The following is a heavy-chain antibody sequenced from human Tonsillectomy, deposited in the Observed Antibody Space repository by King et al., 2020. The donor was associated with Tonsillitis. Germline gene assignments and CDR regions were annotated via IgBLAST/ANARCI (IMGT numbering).Heavy chain of an antibody. D-gene: IGHD3-22*01. J-gene: IGHJ3*01. CDR3: ARDTNYFDGNLYYDVFDL. CDR1: GVTLNNYW. CDR2: IRVDGNLT. Sequence: VQLVESGGGLVQPGGSLRLSCSAFGVTLNNYWMTWVRRAPGKGLEWVANIRVDGNLTYYLDSVEGRFTISRDNARNSVYLQMNSLRAGDTAVYYCARDTNYFDGNLYYDVFDLWGQGTMVTVSS. V-gene: IGHV3-7*03.